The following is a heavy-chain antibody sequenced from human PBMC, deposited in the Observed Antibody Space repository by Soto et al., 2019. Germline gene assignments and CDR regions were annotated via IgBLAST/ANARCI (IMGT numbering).Heavy chain of an antibody. CDR1: GYSFTSYY. Sequence: GASVKVSCKASGYSFTSYYMHWVRQAPGQGLEWMGIINPSGGSTSYAQKFQGRVTMTRDTSTSTVYMELSSLRSEDTAVYYCARDGVLLWFGELLDYYYGMDVWGQGTTVTVSS. CDR2: INPSGGST. J-gene: IGHJ6*02. CDR3: ARDGVLLWFGELLDYYYGMDV. V-gene: IGHV1-46*01. D-gene: IGHD3-10*01.